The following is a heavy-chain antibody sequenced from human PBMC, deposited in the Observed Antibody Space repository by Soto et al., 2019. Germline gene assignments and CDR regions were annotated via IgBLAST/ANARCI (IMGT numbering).Heavy chain of an antibody. CDR2: INDNGGST. CDR3: AKSIASRPWYFDY. J-gene: IGHJ4*02. Sequence: GWSLRLACASSGFSFISYAMNWVRQAPGKGLEWVSSINDNGGSTDYADSMKGRFTISRDNFKNTLYLQMGSLRVEDTAVYYCAKSIASRPWYFDYWGQGTVVTVSS. V-gene: IGHV3-23*01. D-gene: IGHD6-6*01. CDR1: GFSFISYA.